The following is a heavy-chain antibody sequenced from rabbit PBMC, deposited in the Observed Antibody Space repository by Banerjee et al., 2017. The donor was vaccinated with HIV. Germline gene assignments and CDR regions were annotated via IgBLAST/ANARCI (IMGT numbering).Heavy chain of an antibody. CDR1: EFFFSFSNW. CDR2: IHSVSGST. J-gene: IGHJ4*01. CDR3: ARGTGGAGDGLNL. Sequence: GESGGGLVQPEGSLTLTCKASEFFFSFSNWICWVRQAPGKGLEWIACIHSVSGSTYYASWATGRFTISKTSSPTVTLQMTSLTAADTATYFCARGTGGAGDGLNLWGPGTLVTVS. V-gene: IGHV1S45*01. D-gene: IGHD4-2*01.